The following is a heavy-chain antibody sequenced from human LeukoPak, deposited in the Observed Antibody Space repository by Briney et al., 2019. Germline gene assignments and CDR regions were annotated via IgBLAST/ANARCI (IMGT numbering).Heavy chain of an antibody. Sequence: PGGSLRLSCPASGFPFTSGFTFSDSYMRWIRPAPVKGLEWVSYISSTSAYTSYAGSVRGRFTISRDNANSSLFLQMNGLRAEDTAIYYCARGGTGAFDYWGQGTLVTVSS. J-gene: IGHJ4*02. V-gene: IGHV3-11*06. CDR2: ISSTSAYT. CDR1: GFTFSDSY. CDR3: ARGGTGAFDY. D-gene: IGHD2-8*02.